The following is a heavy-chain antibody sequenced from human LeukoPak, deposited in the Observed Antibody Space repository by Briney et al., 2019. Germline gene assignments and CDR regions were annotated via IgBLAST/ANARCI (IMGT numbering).Heavy chain of an antibody. Sequence: VASVKVSCKASGGTFSSYAISWVRQAPGQGLEWMGGIIPIFGTANYAQKFQGRVTITADESTSTAYMELSSLTSEDTAVYYCARSDHNSWNAFDIWGQGTMVTVSS. D-gene: IGHD1-26*01. CDR3: ARSDHNSWNAFDI. J-gene: IGHJ3*02. V-gene: IGHV1-69*13. CDR2: IIPIFGTA. CDR1: GGTFSSYA.